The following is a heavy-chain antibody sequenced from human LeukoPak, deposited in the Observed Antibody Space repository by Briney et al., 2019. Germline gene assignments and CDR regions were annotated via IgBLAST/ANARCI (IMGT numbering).Heavy chain of an antibody. D-gene: IGHD1-26*01. J-gene: IGHJ4*02. Sequence: GGSLRLSCAASGFTFSYYSMNWVRQAPGKGLGWGSYISDSSGAMYYADSVKGRFTISRDNAKNSLYLQMNSLRAEDTAVYYCARDLIVGTTIRYYFDYWGQGTLVTVSS. CDR3: ARDLIVGTTIRYYFDY. V-gene: IGHV3-48*01. CDR2: ISDSSGAM. CDR1: GFTFSYYS.